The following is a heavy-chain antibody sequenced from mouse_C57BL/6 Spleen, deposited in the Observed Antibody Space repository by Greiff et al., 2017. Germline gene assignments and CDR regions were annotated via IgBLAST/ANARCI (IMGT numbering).Heavy chain of an antibody. D-gene: IGHD2-4*01. CDR2: INYDGSST. V-gene: IGHV5-16*01. J-gene: IGHJ1*03. CDR3: ERVYDYDWYFDV. CDR1: GFTFSDYY. Sequence: EVMLVESEGGLVQPGSSMKLSCTASGFTFSDYYMAWVRQVPETGLEWVANINYDGSSTYYLDSLQSRFITSSDNAKNILYLQMDSMKSKDTDTYYCERVYDYDWYFDVWGKGTTVTVSS.